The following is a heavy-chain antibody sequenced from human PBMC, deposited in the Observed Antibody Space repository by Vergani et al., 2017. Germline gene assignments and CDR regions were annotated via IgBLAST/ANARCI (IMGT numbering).Heavy chain of an antibody. CDR2: ISSSSSYI. CDR1: GFTFSSYS. Sequence: EVQLVESGGGLVKPGGSLRLSCAASGFTFSSYSMNWVRQAPGKGLEWVSSISSSSSYIYYADSVKGRFTISRDNAKNSLYLQMNSLRAEDTALYYCAKGNTAMATGFDYWGQGTLVTVSS. CDR3: AKGNTAMATGFDY. D-gene: IGHD5-18*01. J-gene: IGHJ4*02. V-gene: IGHV3-21*04.